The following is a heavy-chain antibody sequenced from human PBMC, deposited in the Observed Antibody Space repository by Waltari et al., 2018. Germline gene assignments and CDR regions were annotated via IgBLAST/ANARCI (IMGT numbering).Heavy chain of an antibody. CDR3: ARGLPRDGRPLWYFDL. CDR1: GGSFSGYY. CDR2: INHGRST. D-gene: IGHD1-26*01. J-gene: IGHJ2*01. Sequence: QVQLQQWGAGLLKPSETLSLTCAVYGGSFSGYYWSWIRQPPGKGLEWIGEINHGRSTNYNPSLKSRVTISVDTSKNQFSLKLSSVTAADTAVYYCARGLPRDGRPLWYFDLWGRGTLVTVSS. V-gene: IGHV4-34*01.